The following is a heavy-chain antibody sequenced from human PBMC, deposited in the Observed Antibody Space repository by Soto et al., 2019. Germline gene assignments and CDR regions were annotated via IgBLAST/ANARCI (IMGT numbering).Heavy chain of an antibody. CDR1: GFTFSNYA. CDR2: ISVSGDNT. Sequence: GGSLRLSCAASGFTFSNYAMSWVRQAPGKGLEWVSGISVSGDNTYYADSVKGRFTISRDNSKSTLFLQMHSLRAEDTALYYCAKGQVVVIPANFDYWGQGSLVTVYS. CDR3: AKGQVVVIPANFDY. J-gene: IGHJ4*02. V-gene: IGHV3-23*01. D-gene: IGHD2-2*01.